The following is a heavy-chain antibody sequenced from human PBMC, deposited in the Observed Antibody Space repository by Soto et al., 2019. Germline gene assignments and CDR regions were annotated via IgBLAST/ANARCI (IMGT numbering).Heavy chain of an antibody. Sequence: SETLSLTCTVSGGSVSSGSYYWSWIRQPPGKGLEWIGYIYYSGSTNYNPSLKSRVTISVDTSKNQFSLKLSSVTAADTAVYYCARDLGKYSSGWYPGPRGYFDYWGQGTLVTVSS. CDR3: ARDLGKYSSGWYPGPRGYFDY. J-gene: IGHJ4*02. CDR1: GGSVSSGSYY. D-gene: IGHD6-19*01. V-gene: IGHV4-61*01. CDR2: IYYSGST.